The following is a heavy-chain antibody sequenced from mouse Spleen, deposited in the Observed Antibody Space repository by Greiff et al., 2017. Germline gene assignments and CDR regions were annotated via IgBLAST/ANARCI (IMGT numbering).Heavy chain of an antibody. CDR2: INSNGGST. V-gene: IGHV5-6-3*01. J-gene: IGHJ4*01. CDR3: ARADYYDPYAMDY. D-gene: IGHD1-1*01. Sequence: VQLKQSGGGLVQPGGSLKLSCAASGFTFSSYGMSWVRQTPDKRLELVATINSNGGSTYYPDSVKGRFTISRDNAKNTLYLQMSSLKSEDTAMYYCARADYYDPYAMDYWGQGTSVTVSS. CDR1: GFTFSSYG.